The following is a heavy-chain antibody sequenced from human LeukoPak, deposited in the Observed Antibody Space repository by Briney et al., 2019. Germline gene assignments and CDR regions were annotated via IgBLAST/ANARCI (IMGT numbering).Heavy chain of an antibody. J-gene: IGHJ4*02. CDR3: ADSSPRDY. Sequence: PGGSLRLSCAASGFSFDSYAMSWVRQAPGKGLEWVSGISGRGSTTYYADSVKGRFTISRDNSKNTLYLQMNSLRAEDTAVYYCADSSPRDYWGQGTLVTVSS. D-gene: IGHD6-13*01. CDR1: GFSFDSYA. CDR2: ISGRGSTT. V-gene: IGHV3-23*01.